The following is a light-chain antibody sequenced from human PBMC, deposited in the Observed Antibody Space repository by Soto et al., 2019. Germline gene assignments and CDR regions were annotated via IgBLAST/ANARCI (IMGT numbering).Light chain of an antibody. CDR2: AAS. CDR1: QSISSY. CDR3: QQSYSTPRGT. Sequence: DIQMTQSPSSLSASVGDRVTITCRASQSISSYLNWYQQKPGKAPKLLIYAASSLQSGVPSRFSGSGSGTDFTLTISSRQPEDFATYYCQQSYSTPRGTFGQGTKVEIK. V-gene: IGKV1-39*01. J-gene: IGKJ1*01.